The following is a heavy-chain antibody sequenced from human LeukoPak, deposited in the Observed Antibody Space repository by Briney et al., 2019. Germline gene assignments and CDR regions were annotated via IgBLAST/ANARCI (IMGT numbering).Heavy chain of an antibody. CDR1: GGSISSSSYY. J-gene: IGHJ5*02. D-gene: IGHD2-15*01. V-gene: IGHV4-39*07. CDR3: ARGLSVVVVVARNWFDP. Sequence: SETLSLTCTVSGGSISSSSYYWGWIGQPPGKGLEWIGSIYYSGSTYYNPSLKSRVTISVDTSKNQFSLKLSSVTAADTAVYYCARGLSVVVVVARNWFDPWGQGTLVTVSS. CDR2: IYYSGST.